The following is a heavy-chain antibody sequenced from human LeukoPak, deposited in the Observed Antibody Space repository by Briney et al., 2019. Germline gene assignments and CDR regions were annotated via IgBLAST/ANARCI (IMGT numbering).Heavy chain of an antibody. Sequence: SETLSLTCTVSGGSISSSSYYWGWIRQPPGKGLEWIGSIYYSGSTYYNPSLKSRVTISVDTSKNQFSLKLSSVTAADTAVYYCARQHYYYDSSGYPFDYWGQGTLVTVSS. J-gene: IGHJ4*02. CDR3: ARQHYYYDSSGYPFDY. V-gene: IGHV4-39*01. D-gene: IGHD3-22*01. CDR2: IYYSGST. CDR1: GGSISSSSYY.